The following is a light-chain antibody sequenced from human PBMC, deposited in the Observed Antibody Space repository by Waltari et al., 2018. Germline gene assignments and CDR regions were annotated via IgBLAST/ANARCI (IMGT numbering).Light chain of an antibody. Sequence: LMTQSPLSLAVTLGQPASISCRSSQSLVYTDGNNYLNWFHQRPGQSPRRLIYKVSKRDSGVPERFSGSVSGTDFTLTISRVEAEDVGVYYCMQGMEWSSPFGQGTKLEIK. J-gene: IGKJ2*01. CDR3: MQGMEWSSP. CDR1: QSLVYTDGNNY. V-gene: IGKV2-30*01. CDR2: KVS.